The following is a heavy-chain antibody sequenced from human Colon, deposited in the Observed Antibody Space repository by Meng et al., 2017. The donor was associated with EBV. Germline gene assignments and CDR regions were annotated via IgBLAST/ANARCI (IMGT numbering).Heavy chain of an antibody. V-gene: IGHV4-30-2*01. J-gene: IGHJ5*02. D-gene: IGHD3-10*01. CDR1: GDSITSGDYS. Sequence: QLQVPGSGLGRPSRPLSLTCSVAGDSITSGDYSWTWIRQPPGKGLEWIGYIYHGVNIYYTPSLRSRVTISVDKSRNQFSLKLTSVSAADTAVYYCVRDTRRGGGWFDPWGQGTLVTVSS. CDR3: VRDTRRGGGWFDP. CDR2: IYHGVNI.